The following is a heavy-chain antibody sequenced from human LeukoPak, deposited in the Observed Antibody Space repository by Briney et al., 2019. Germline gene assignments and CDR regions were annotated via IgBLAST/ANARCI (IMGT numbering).Heavy chain of an antibody. V-gene: IGHV4-39*07. CDR1: GGSISSSSYY. Sequence: KSSETLSLTCTVSGGSISSSSYYWGWIRQPPGKRLEWIGSIHYSESTYYNPSLKSRVTISVDTSKNQFSLKLSSVTAADTAVYYCARETPYTVRGGHYYYGMDVWGQGTTVTVSS. D-gene: IGHD3-10*01. CDR2: IHYSEST. J-gene: IGHJ6*02. CDR3: ARETPYTVRGGHYYYGMDV.